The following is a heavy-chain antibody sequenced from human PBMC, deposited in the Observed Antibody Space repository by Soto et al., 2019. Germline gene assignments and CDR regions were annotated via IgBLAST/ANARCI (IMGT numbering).Heavy chain of an antibody. CDR3: AKVERXSSSXPLI. CDR1: GFSFSYYD. CDR2: LSSDSNNK. V-gene: IGHV3-30-3*01. Sequence: QVQLVESGGGVAQPGRTLRLSCAASGFSFSYYDMHWVRQVPGKGLEWVALLSSDSNNKYYADSVKGRFTXSRDXSKXXXXXXXXXXXXXDXAVYYCAKVERXSSSXPLIWGRGPLVTVSS. J-gene: IGHJ4*02. D-gene: IGHD6-13*01.